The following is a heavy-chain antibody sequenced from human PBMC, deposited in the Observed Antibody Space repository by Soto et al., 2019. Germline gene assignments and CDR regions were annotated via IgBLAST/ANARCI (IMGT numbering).Heavy chain of an antibody. CDR1: SGSINSCDYY. CDR3: ATAPGPYYHRMDV. D-gene: IGHD3-10*01. V-gene: IGHV4-30-4*01. Sequence: PWETLSLTCTVSSGSINSCDYYWGWVRHSPGKGLEWLGYVYDRGSTYINPSLKGRGSMSLDTSKDQFSLILTSVTAADTAVYYCATAPGPYYHRMDVWGQATTVTVS. J-gene: IGHJ6*02. CDR2: VYDRGST.